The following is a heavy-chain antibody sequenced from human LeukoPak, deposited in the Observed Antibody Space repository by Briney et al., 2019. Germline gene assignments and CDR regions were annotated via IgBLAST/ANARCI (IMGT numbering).Heavy chain of an antibody. CDR1: GSTFDDYG. J-gene: IGHJ4*02. Sequence: PGGSLRLSCEASGSTFDDYGMSWVRQGPGKGLEWVSGINWNGGSAAYADSVKGRFTISRDNAKNSLYLQMNSLRAEDTAVYYCARDTTRRRGDYWGQGTLVTVSS. CDR2: INWNGGSA. D-gene: IGHD1-1*01. CDR3: ARDTTRRRGDY. V-gene: IGHV3-20*04.